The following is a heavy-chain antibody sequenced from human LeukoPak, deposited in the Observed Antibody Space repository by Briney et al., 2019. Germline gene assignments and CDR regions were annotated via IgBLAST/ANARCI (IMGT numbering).Heavy chain of an antibody. Sequence: SETLSLTCTVSGGSVSSGSYYWSWIWQPPGKGLEWIGYIYYSGSTNYNPSLKGRVTISVDTSKNQFSLKLSSVTAADTAVYYCARSSGSSWDPPDYWGQGTLVTVSS. J-gene: IGHJ4*02. CDR2: IYYSGST. CDR3: ARSSGSSWDPPDY. CDR1: GGSVSSGSYY. V-gene: IGHV4-61*01. D-gene: IGHD6-13*01.